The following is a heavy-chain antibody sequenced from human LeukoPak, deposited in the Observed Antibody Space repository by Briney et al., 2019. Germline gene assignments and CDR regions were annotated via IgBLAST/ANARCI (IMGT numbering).Heavy chain of an antibody. CDR2: ISSSSSTI. D-gene: IGHD3-22*01. Sequence: GGSLRLACAASGFTFSSYSMNWVRQAPGKGLEWVSYISSSSSTIYYADSVKGRFTISRDNAKNSLYLQMNSLRAEDTAVYYCARHDSSGYYYITSDYWGQGTLVTVSS. J-gene: IGHJ4*02. CDR3: ARHDSSGYYYITSDY. V-gene: IGHV3-48*04. CDR1: GFTFSSYS.